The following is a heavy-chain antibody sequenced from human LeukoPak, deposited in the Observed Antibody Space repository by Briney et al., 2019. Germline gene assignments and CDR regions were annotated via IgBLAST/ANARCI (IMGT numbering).Heavy chain of an antibody. D-gene: IGHD6-13*01. CDR3: ARGLPRWSSSWFDY. CDR2: INHSGST. V-gene: IGHV4-34*01. J-gene: IGHJ4*02. Sequence: GSLRLSCAASGFTFSNDWMNWVRQAPGKGLEWIGEINHSGSTNYNPSLKSRVTISVDTSKNQFSLKLSSVTAADTAVYYCARGLPRWSSSWFDYWGQGTLVTVSS. CDR1: GFTFSNDW.